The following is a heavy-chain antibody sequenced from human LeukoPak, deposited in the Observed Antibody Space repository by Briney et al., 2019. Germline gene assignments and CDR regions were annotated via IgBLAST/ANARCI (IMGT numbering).Heavy chain of an antibody. Sequence: ASVKVSCKASGYTFTSYGISWVRQAPGRGLEWMGWISAYNGNTNYAQKLQGRVTMTTDTSTSTAYMELRSLRSDDTAVYYCARGEAKYYYDSSGRFDYWGQGTLVTVSS. CDR3: ARGEAKYYYDSSGRFDY. CDR2: ISAYNGNT. V-gene: IGHV1-18*01. CDR1: GYTFTSYG. J-gene: IGHJ4*02. D-gene: IGHD3-22*01.